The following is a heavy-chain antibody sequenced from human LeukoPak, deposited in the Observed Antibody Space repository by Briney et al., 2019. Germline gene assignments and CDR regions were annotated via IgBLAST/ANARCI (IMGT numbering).Heavy chain of an antibody. CDR1: GFTFSTYD. J-gene: IGHJ6*03. CDR3: AKRPAGGFYHSSMDV. CDR2: MRYDGSNK. D-gene: IGHD6-13*01. V-gene: IGHV3-30*02. Sequence: GGSLRLSCAASGFTFSTYDMHWVRQAPGKGLEWVASMRYDGSNKYYADSAKGRFTVSRDNSKNTLYLQMNSLRAEDTAVYYCAKRPAGGFYHSSMDVWGKGTTVTVSS.